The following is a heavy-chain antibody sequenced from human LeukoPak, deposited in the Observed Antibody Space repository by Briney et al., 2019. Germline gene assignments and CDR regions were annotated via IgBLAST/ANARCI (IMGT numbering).Heavy chain of an antibody. V-gene: IGHV3-23*01. CDR1: GFTFSSYA. CDR3: AKEPYPIVLMVYAPGWYSDY. J-gene: IGHJ4*02. Sequence: GGSLRLSCAASGFTFSSYAMSWVRQAPGKGLEWVSAISGSGGSTYYADSVKGRFTISRDNSKNTLYLQMNSLRAEDTAVYYCAKEPYPIVLMVYAPGWYSDYWGQGTLVTVSS. CDR2: ISGSGGST. D-gene: IGHD2-8*01.